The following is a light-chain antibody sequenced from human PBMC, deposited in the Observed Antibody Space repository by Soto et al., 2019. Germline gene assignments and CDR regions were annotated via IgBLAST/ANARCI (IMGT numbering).Light chain of an antibody. CDR1: SSNIGSNT. J-gene: IGLJ2*01. CDR2: SNN. Sequence: QSVLTQPPSASGTPGQRVTISCSGSSSNIGSNTVNWYQQLPGTAPKLLIYSNNQRPSGVPDRFSGSQSGTSASLAISGLQSEDEADYYCAAWADSLNGVVFGGGTKVTVL. V-gene: IGLV1-44*01. CDR3: AAWADSLNGVV.